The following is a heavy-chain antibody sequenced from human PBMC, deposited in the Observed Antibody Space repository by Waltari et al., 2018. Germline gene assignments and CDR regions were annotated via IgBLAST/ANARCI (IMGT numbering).Heavy chain of an antibody. D-gene: IGHD6-6*01. CDR1: GFTFDDYA. CDR2: ISWDGGST. Sequence: EVQLVESGGVVVQPGGSLRLSCAASGFTFDDYAMPWVRQAPGKGLEWVSLISWDGGSTYYADSVKGRFTISRDNSKNSLYLQMNSLRAEDTALYYCAKGGTRVIGLVTMDVWGKGTTVTVSS. V-gene: IGHV3-43D*04. J-gene: IGHJ6*03. CDR3: AKGGTRVIGLVTMDV.